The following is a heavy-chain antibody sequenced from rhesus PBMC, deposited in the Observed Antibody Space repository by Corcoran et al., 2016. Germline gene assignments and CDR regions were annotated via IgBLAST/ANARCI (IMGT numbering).Heavy chain of an antibody. CDR2: ISWNSGTI. CDR1: GFTFDDYA. J-gene: IGHJ4*01. V-gene: IGHV3-134*01. D-gene: IGHD6-13*01. Sequence: EVQLVESGGALAQPGGSLRLSCAASGFTFDDYAMSWVRQAPGKGLEWVSRISWNSGTIYSADSVKGRFTISRDNAKNSLFLQMDRLRAEDTAVYYCTREIAAGAFDYWGQGVLVTVSS. CDR3: TREIAAGAFDY.